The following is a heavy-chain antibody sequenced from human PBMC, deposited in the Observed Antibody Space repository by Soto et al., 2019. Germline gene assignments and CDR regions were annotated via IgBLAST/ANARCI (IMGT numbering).Heavy chain of an antibody. Sequence: SETLSLTCTLCGDSISSGNYYWSWIRQPPGKGLEWIGYIYHSGSTYYNPSLKSRVTISVDTSKNQFSLKWSSVTVADTAVFYCARVNLASYYDSTIFYFDYWGQGTLVTVSS. D-gene: IGHD3-22*01. V-gene: IGHV4-30-4*01. J-gene: IGHJ4*02. CDR3: ARVNLASYYDSTIFYFDY. CDR2: IYHSGST. CDR1: GDSISSGNYY.